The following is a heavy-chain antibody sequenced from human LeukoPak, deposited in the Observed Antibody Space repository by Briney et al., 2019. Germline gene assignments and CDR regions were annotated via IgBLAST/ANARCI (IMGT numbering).Heavy chain of an antibody. V-gene: IGHV6-1*01. CDR1: GDSVSSNSTA. CDR3: ARKRLSADSFDI. CDR2: TYYRSKWYN. J-gene: IGHJ3*02. D-gene: IGHD4/OR15-4a*01. Sequence: SQTLSLTCAISGDSVSSNSTAWNWIRQSPSRGLEWLGRTYYRSKWYNDYTVSVKSRITFNPDTSKNQFSLHLNSVAPEDTAVYYCARKRLSADSFDIWGQGTLVTVSS.